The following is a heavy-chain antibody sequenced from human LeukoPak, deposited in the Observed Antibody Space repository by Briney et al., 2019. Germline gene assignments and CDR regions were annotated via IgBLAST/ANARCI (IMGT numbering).Heavy chain of an antibody. CDR3: ASGKRDGYNWDRYYFDY. V-gene: IGHV4-39*01. Sequence: SETLSLTCTVSGGTFNTNTYYWAWIRQPPRKGLEWLGSIYFSGSTFYNPSLKSRVTISVDASKNQFSLRLTSVAAPDTAVYYCASGKRDGYNWDRYYFDYWGQGTLVTVSS. CDR1: GGTFNTNTYY. CDR2: IYFSGST. D-gene: IGHD5-24*01. J-gene: IGHJ4*02.